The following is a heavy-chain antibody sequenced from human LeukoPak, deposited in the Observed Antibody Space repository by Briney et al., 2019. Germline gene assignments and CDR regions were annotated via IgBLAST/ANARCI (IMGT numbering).Heavy chain of an antibody. CDR3: ARGSGSGWFGELLVYFDY. CDR2: INHSGST. J-gene: IGHJ4*02. D-gene: IGHD3-10*01. CDR1: GGSFSGYY. V-gene: IGHV4-34*01. Sequence: SETLSLTCAVYGGSFSGYYWSWIRQPPGKGLEWIGEINHSGSTNYNPSLKSRVTISVDTSKNQFSLKLSSVTAADTAVYHCARGSGSGWFGELLVYFDYWGQGTLVTVSS.